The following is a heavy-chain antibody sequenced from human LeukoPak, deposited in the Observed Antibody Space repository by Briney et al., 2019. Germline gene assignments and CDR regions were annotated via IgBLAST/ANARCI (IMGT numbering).Heavy chain of an antibody. CDR3: ARDLGLLAEVSGWYY. J-gene: IGHJ4*02. CDR1: GDTFSSYA. Sequence: SVKVSCKASGDTFSSYAISWVRHGPGQGLELKGGVIPIFGAANYAQKFHGRVTITSDESTSTGYMEARSLRFEDTAGYYCARDLGLLAEVSGWYYWGQGTLVTVSS. D-gene: IGHD6-19*01. V-gene: IGHV1-69*13. CDR2: VIPIFGAA.